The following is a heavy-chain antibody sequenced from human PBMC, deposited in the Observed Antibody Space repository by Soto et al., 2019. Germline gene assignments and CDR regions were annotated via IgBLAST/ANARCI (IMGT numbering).Heavy chain of an antibody. J-gene: IGHJ6*02. CDR3: ARASPGGGSLYYYDSSGYYYYYGMDV. CDR1: GGSFSGYY. D-gene: IGHD3-22*01. V-gene: IGHV4-34*01. CDR2: INHSGST. Sequence: QVQLQQWGAGLLKPSETLSLTCAVYGGSFSGYYWSWIRQPPGKGLEWIGEINHSGSTNDNPSLKSRGTISVVTSKNQFSLKLSSVTAADTAVYYCARASPGGGSLYYYDSSGYYYYYGMDVWGQGTTVTVSS.